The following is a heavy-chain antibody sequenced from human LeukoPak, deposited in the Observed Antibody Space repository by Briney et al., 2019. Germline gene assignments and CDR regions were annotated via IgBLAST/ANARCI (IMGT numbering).Heavy chain of an antibody. D-gene: IGHD3-22*01. J-gene: IGHJ3*02. CDR1: GGSISSGGYS. CDR2: IYHSGST. Sequence: SQTLSLTCAVSGGSISSGGYSWSWIRQPPGKGLEWIGYIYHSGSTYYNPSLKSRATISVDRSKNQFSLKLSSVTAADTAVYYCARDGDSSGYYYGAFDIWGQGTMVTVSS. CDR3: ARDGDSSGYYYGAFDI. V-gene: IGHV4-30-2*01.